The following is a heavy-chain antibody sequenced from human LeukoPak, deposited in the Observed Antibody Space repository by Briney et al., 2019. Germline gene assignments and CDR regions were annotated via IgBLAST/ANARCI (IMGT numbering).Heavy chain of an antibody. J-gene: IGHJ6*02. CDR3: ATSRPSCCSSRCALYGMDV. D-gene: IGHD2-2*01. CDR2: FDPEDGET. V-gene: IGHV1-24*01. Sequence: GASVKVSCKVSGYTLTELSMHWVRQAPGKGLEWMGGFDPEDGETIYAQKFQGRVTMTEDTSTDTAYMELSSLRSEDTAVYYCATSRPSCCSSRCALYGMDVWGQGTTVTVSS. CDR1: GYTLTELS.